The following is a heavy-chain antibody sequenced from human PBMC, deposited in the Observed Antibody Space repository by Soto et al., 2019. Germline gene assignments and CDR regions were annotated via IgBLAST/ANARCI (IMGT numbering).Heavy chain of an antibody. J-gene: IGHJ5*01. CDR1: GGSFSGYY. Sequence: QVQLQQWGAGLLKPSETLSLTCAVYGGSFSGYYWSWIRQPPGKGLEWIGEINHIGTTNYNPSLKSRVIISVDTSENQFSLKVKSVTAADTAVYYCARYPSRGYCSDGACWAFDSWGQGTPITVSS. V-gene: IGHV4-34*01. CDR2: INHIGTT. CDR3: ARYPSRGYCSDGACWAFDS. D-gene: IGHD2-15*01.